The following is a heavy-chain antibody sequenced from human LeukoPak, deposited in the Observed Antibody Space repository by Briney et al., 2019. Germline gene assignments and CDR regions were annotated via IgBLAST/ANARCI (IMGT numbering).Heavy chain of an antibody. V-gene: IGHV4-34*01. CDR2: INHSGST. J-gene: IGHJ5*02. D-gene: IGHD2/OR15-2a*01. CDR1: GGSFSGYY. Sequence: SETLSLTCAVYGGSFSGYYWSWIRQPPGKGLEWIGEINHSGSTNYNPSLKSRVTISVDTSKNQFSLKLSSVTAADTAVYYCARGYCNSGGCYVGWLDPWGQGTLVTVSS. CDR3: ARGYCNSGGCYVGWLDP.